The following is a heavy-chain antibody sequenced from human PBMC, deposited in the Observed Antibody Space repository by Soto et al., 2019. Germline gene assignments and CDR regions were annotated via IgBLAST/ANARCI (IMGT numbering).Heavy chain of an antibody. Sequence: SETLSLTCTVSGGSISSYYWSWIRQPPGKGLEWIGSIYYSGSTYYNPSLKSRVTISVDTSKNQFSLKLSSVTAADTAVYYCARQSNYYDSSGYYYGDADWFDPWGQGTLVTVSS. CDR3: ARQSNYYDSSGYYYGDADWFDP. D-gene: IGHD3-22*01. V-gene: IGHV4-59*05. CDR2: IYYSGST. J-gene: IGHJ5*02. CDR1: GGSISSYY.